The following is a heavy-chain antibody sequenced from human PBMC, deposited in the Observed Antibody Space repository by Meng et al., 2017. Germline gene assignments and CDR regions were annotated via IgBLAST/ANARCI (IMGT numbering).Heavy chain of an antibody. Sequence: GESLKISCAASGFTFSSFAMSWVRQAPGKGLEWVSAISGSGGSTYYADSVKGRFTISRDNSKNTLYLQMNSLRAEDTAVYYCAKEDSSWYGPDFDYWGQGTLVTVSS. CDR2: ISGSGGST. D-gene: IGHD6-13*01. CDR3: AKEDSSWYGPDFDY. J-gene: IGHJ4*02. CDR1: GFTFSSFA. V-gene: IGHV3-23*01.